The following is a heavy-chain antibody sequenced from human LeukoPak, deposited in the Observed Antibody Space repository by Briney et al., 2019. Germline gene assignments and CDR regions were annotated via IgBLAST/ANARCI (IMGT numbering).Heavy chain of an antibody. D-gene: IGHD4-17*01. V-gene: IGHV3-7*01. CDR1: GFTFSSYW. CDR3: ARKLGGFGDYGWYFDL. Sequence: GGSLRLSCAASGFTFSSYWMSWVRQAPGKGLEWVANIKQDGGEKYYVDSVKGRFTISRDNTKNSLYLQIDSLRAEDTAVYYCARKLGGFGDYGWYFDLWGRGTLVTVSS. J-gene: IGHJ2*01. CDR2: IKQDGGEK.